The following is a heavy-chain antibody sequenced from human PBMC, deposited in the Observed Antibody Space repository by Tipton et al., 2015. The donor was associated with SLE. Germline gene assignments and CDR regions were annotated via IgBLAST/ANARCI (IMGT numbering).Heavy chain of an antibody. Sequence: GSLRLSCAASGFTFSSYWMHWVRQAPGKGLVWVSRINSDGSSTSYADSVKGRFTISRDNSKNTLYLQMNSLRAEDTAVYYCAKVKGSGYYAYWGQGTLVTVSS. CDR1: GFTFSSYW. D-gene: IGHD3-3*01. V-gene: IGHV3-74*01. J-gene: IGHJ4*02. CDR2: INSDGSST. CDR3: AKVKGSGYYAY.